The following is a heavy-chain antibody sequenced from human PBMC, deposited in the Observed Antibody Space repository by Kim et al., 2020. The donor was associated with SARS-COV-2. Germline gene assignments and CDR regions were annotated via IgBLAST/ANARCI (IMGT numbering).Heavy chain of an antibody. D-gene: IGHD6-13*01. J-gene: IGHJ6*02. V-gene: IGHV4-59*13. CDR1: GGSISSYY. Sequence: SETLSLTCTVSGGSISSYYWSWIRQPPGKGLEWIGYIYYSGSTNYNPSLKSRVTISVDTSKNQFSLKLSSVTAADTAVYYCARTAWDGYSSSWYSTEKDDYYGMDVWGQGTTVTVSS. CDR3: ARTAWDGYSSSWYSTEKDDYYGMDV. CDR2: IYYSGST.